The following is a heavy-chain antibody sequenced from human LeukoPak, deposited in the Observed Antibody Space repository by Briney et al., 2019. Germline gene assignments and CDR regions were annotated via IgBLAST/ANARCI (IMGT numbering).Heavy chain of an antibody. CDR2: ISAYNAYT. V-gene: IGHV1-18*01. CDR1: GYTFTSYG. J-gene: IGHJ6*03. Sequence: GASVKVSCKASGYTFTSYGITWVRQAPGQGLEWMGWISAYNAYTYYAQKLQGRVTMTTDTSTSTAYMELRSLRSDDTAVYYCARLTTVTTPNLYYYYYMDVWGKGTTVTVSS. CDR3: ARLTTVTTPNLYYYYYMDV. D-gene: IGHD4-11*01.